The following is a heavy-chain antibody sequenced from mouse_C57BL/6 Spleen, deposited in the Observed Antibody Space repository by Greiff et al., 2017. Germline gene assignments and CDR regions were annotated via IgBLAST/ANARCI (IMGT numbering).Heavy chain of an antibody. CDR1: GYSITSGYY. J-gene: IGHJ2*01. V-gene: IGHV3-6*01. CDR3: ASETYDGYDYFDY. CDR2: ISYDGSN. D-gene: IGHD2-3*01. Sequence: ESGPGLVKPSQSLSLTCSVTGYSITSGYYWNWIRQFPGNKLEWMGYISYDGSNNYNPSLKNRISIIRDTSKNQFFLKLNSVTTEDTATYYCASETYDGYDYFDYWGQGTTLTVSS.